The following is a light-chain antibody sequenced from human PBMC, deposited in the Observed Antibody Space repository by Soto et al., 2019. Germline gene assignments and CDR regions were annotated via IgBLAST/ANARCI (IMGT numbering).Light chain of an antibody. CDR3: QSYDSSNQGVV. CDR1: SGSIASNY. CDR2: EDN. V-gene: IGLV6-57*04. Sequence: NFMLTQPHSVSESPGKTVTISCTRSSGSIASNYVQWYQQRPGSAPTTVIYEDNRRPSGVPDRFSGSIDSSSNSASLTISGLKTEDEADYYCQSYDSSNQGVVFGGGTKVTVL. J-gene: IGLJ2*01.